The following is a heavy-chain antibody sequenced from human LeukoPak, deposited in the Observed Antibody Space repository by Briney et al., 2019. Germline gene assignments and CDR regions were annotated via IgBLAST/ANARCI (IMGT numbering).Heavy chain of an antibody. CDR3: ARGHSGLDY. CDR1: GGSISSSSYY. D-gene: IGHD2-15*01. J-gene: IGHJ4*02. V-gene: IGHV3-11*01. CDR2: TDRSGSTT. Sequence: LSLTCTVSGGSISSSSYYWGWIRQPPGKGLEWVSYTDRSGSTTNYADSVKGRFTISRDNAKNSLYLQMHSLRAEDTALYYCARGHSGLDYWGQGTLVTVSS.